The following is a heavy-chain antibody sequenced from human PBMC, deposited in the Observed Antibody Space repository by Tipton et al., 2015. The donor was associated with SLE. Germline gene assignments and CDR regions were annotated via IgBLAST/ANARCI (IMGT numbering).Heavy chain of an antibody. J-gene: IGHJ4*02. Sequence: SLRLSCAASGFTFDDYAMHWVRQAPGKGLEWVSGISWNSGSIGYADSVKGRFTISRDNAKNSLYLQMNSLRAEDTALYYCAKAQKRTGTFDYWGQGTLVTVSS. CDR2: ISWNSGSI. D-gene: IGHD3/OR15-3a*01. V-gene: IGHV3-9*01. CDR3: AKAQKRTGTFDY. CDR1: GFTFDDYA.